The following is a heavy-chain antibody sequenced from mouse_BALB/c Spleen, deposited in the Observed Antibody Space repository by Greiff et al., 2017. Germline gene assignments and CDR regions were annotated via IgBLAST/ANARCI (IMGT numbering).Heavy chain of an antibody. D-gene: IGHD1-1*02. CDR3: ARYPLGGKPFAY. CDR1: GDSITSGY. V-gene: IGHV3-8*02. CDR2: ISYSGST. J-gene: IGHJ3*01. Sequence: EVKVEESGPSLVKPSQTLSLTCSVTGDSITSGYWNWIRKFPGNKLEYMGYISYSGSTYYNPSLKSRISITRDTSKNQYYLQLNSVTTEDTATYYCARYPLGGKPFAYWGQGTLVTVSA.